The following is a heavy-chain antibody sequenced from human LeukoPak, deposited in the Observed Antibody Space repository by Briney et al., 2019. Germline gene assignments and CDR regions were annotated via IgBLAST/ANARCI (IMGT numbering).Heavy chain of an antibody. J-gene: IGHJ3*02. CDR3: ARDIDYDSSGYPTYAFDI. CDR1: GVTVNNNY. D-gene: IGHD3-22*01. Sequence: GGSLRLSCAASGVTVNNNYMNWVRQAPGKGLEWVSVTYSGGSTYYAGSVKGRFPVSRDNSKNTLHLRMNSLRAEDTAVYYCARDIDYDSSGYPTYAFDIWGQGTMVTVSS. V-gene: IGHV3-53*01. CDR2: TYSGGST.